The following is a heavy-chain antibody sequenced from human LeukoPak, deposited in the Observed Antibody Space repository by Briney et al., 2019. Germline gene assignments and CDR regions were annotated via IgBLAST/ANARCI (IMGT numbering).Heavy chain of an antibody. CDR2: IYYSGST. V-gene: IGHV4-59*01. D-gene: IGHD6-13*01. CDR1: GGSISSYY. J-gene: IGHJ6*02. Sequence: SETLSLTCTVSGGSISSYYWSWIRQPPWKGLEWIGYIYYSGSTNYNPSLKSRVTISVDTSKNQFSLKLSSVTAADTAVYYCARVGQQLVSYYYYGMDVWGQGTTVTVSS. CDR3: ARVGQQLVSYYYYGMDV.